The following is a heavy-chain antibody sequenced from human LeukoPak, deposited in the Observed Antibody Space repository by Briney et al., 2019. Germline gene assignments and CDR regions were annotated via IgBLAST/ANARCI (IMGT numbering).Heavy chain of an antibody. CDR3: AKAPWGSGKDAFDI. D-gene: IGHD3-10*01. J-gene: IGHJ3*02. CDR2: ISGSGGST. Sequence: GVTLRLSCAASGFTFSSYAMSWVRRPPGKGLEWVSAISGSGGSTYYADSVKGRFAISRDNYKNTLYLQMNRLRAEDTAVYYCAKAPWGSGKDAFDIWGQGTMVTVSS. V-gene: IGHV3-23*01. CDR1: GFTFSSYA.